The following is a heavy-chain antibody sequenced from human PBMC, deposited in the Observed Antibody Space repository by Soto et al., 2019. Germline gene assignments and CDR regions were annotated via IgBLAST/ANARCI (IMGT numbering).Heavy chain of an antibody. D-gene: IGHD6-19*01. J-gene: IGHJ1*01. CDR2: ISSGSDSI. CDR1: GFIFTSYS. Sequence: GGSLRLSCAASGFIFTSYSMVWVRLAPGKGLEWVTSISSGSDSIFYADSVKGRFTVSRDNAKNSLFLQMNNLRAEDTAVYFCARDRSADRFVQYFQHWGQGTQVTVSS. CDR3: ARDRSADRFVQYFQH. V-gene: IGHV3-21*01.